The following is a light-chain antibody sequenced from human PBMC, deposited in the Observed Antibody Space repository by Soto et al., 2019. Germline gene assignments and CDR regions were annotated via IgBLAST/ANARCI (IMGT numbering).Light chain of an antibody. V-gene: IGKV3-15*01. CDR2: GAS. J-gene: IGKJ1*01. CDR1: QNIGTN. Sequence: EIVMTQSPATLSMSPGERATLSCRASQNIGTNLAWFQQKLGQAPRLLMYGASTWASGIPARFSGSGSGTDFTLTISSLQSEDFAIYYCQQYHTRTWTFGHGTNVEIK. CDR3: QQYHTRTWT.